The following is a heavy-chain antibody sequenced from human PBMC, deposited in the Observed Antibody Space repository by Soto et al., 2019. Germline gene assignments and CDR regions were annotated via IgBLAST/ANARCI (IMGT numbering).Heavy chain of an antibody. V-gene: IGHV1-69*01. J-gene: IGHJ4*02. CDR3: AAFGEFLPFTPDY. Sequence: QVQLVQSGAEVKKPGSSVKVSCKASGGTFSSYAISWVRQAPGQGLEWMGGIIPIFGTANYAQKFQGRVTITADESPSAAYMELSSLRSEDTAVYYCAAFGEFLPFTPDYWGQGNLVTVSS. CDR1: GGTFSSYA. CDR2: IIPIFGTA. D-gene: IGHD3-10*01.